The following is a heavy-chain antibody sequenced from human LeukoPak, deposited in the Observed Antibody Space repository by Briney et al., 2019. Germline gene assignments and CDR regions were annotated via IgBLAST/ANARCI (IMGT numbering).Heavy chain of an antibody. CDR3: ARRRNDYHYGMDV. Sequence: ASVKVSCKASGYTFTSYDINWVRQATGQGLEWMGWMNPNSGNTGYAQKLQGRVTMTTDTSTSTAYMELRSLRSDDTAVYYCARRRNDYHYGMDVWGQGTTVTVSS. V-gene: IGHV1-8*01. CDR1: GYTFTSYD. J-gene: IGHJ6*02. CDR2: MNPNSGNT.